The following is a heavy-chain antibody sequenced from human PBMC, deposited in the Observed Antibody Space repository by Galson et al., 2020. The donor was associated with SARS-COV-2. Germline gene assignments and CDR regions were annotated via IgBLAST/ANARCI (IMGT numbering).Heavy chain of an antibody. J-gene: IGHJ6*02. D-gene: IGHD4-4*01. CDR3: ARDVVRLQGPFYYYDGMDV. V-gene: IGHV4-61*02. CDR2: ISTSGRP. CDR1: GGSIRSGSYY. Sequence: SDTLSLTCTVSGGSIRSGSYYWSWIRQPAGKGLEWIGRISTSGRPNYNPSLKTRVTISVDTSKTQSSLKLSSVTAADTAVYYCARDVVRLQGPFYYYDGMDVWGQGTTVTVSS.